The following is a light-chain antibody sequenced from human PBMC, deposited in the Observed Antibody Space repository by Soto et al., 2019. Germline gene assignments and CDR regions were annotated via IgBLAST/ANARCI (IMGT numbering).Light chain of an antibody. CDR3: QQRSNWSWT. V-gene: IGKV1-17*01. CDR2: AAS. J-gene: IGKJ1*01. Sequence: IQMTQSPSSLSTSLGDRVTFTFRASQGIGNDLGWYQQQPGKAPKLLIYAASTLQSGVPSRFSGSGSGTDFTLTISSLEPEDFAVYYCQQRSNWSWTFGQGTKVDIK. CDR1: QGIGND.